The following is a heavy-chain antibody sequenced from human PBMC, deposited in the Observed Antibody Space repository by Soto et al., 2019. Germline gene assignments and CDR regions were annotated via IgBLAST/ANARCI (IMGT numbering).Heavy chain of an antibody. Sequence: WGLQRLACSASGFKISNYEMKFFRQTPGSGRGWVSYISSSGKTIYYADSVKGRFTISRDNAKNSLYLQMNSLRTEDTAVYYCARDTEKYRGSDLGIDYWGQGTLVTVSS. V-gene: IGHV3-48*03. CDR1: GFKISNYE. CDR3: ARDTEKYRGSDLGIDY. J-gene: IGHJ4*02. D-gene: IGHD5-12*01. CDR2: ISSSGKTI.